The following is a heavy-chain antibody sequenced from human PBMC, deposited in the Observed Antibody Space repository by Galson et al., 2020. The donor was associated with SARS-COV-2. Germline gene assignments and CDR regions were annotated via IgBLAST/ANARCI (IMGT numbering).Heavy chain of an antibody. D-gene: IGHD4-17*01. Sequence: GESLKISCKASGYTFTGYYIHWVRQAPGQGLEWMGWINPNSGGTNYAQKFQGRVTMTRDTSISTAYMELSRLRSDDTAVYYCARETTVTNGDYDFYMDVWGKGTTVTVSS. J-gene: IGHJ6*03. CDR3: ARETTVTNGDYDFYMDV. CDR2: INPNSGGT. V-gene: IGHV1-2*02. CDR1: GYTFTGYY.